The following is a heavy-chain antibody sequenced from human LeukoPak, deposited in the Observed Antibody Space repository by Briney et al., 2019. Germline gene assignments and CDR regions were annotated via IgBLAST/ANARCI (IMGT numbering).Heavy chain of an antibody. CDR3: ARTIRGY. CDR2: IKDDGSES. CDR1: GFTFSNYW. J-gene: IGHJ4*02. D-gene: IGHD4/OR15-4a*01. Sequence: GGSLRLSCAAFGFTFSNYWMSWVRQAPGKGLEWVANIKDDGSESYYVDSVKGRFTISRDNAKNSLYLQMTSLRDEDTAVYYCARTIRGYWGQGTLVTVSS. V-gene: IGHV3-7*01.